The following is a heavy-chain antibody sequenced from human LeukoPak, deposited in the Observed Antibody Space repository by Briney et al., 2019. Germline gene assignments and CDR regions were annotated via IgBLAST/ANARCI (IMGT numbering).Heavy chain of an antibody. CDR3: ARGRRLQDY. CDR1: GFSFSTSW. CDR2: IKEDGSEK. V-gene: IGHV3-7*05. J-gene: IGHJ4*02. Sequence: GGSLRLSCVASGFSFSTSWMSWVRQAPGKGLEWVANIKEDGSEKNYVDSVKGRFTISRDNAKNSLYLQQNSLRGEDTAVYYCARGRRLQDYWGQGTLVTVSS.